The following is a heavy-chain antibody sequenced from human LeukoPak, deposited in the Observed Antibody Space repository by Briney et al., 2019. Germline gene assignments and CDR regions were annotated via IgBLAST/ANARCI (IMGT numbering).Heavy chain of an antibody. CDR2: ISSSGSTI. J-gene: IGHJ4*02. CDR1: GFTFSTYE. Sequence: GGSLRLSCAASGFTFSTYEMNWVRQAPGKGLEWASYISSSGSTIYYADSVKGRFTISRDNAKNSLYLQMNSLRAEDTAVYYCARDLRGYTSPDYWGQGTLVTVSS. V-gene: IGHV3-48*03. D-gene: IGHD5-24*01. CDR3: ARDLRGYTSPDY.